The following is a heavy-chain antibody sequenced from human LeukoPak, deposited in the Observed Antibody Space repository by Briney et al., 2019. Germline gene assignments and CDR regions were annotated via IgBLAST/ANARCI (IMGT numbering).Heavy chain of an antibody. Sequence: ASVKVSCKASGGTFSSYAISWVRQAPGQGLEWMGGITPIFGTANYAQKFQGRVTITADESTSTAYMELSSLRSEDTAVYYCARVGSYGSGLFDYWGQGTLVTVSS. D-gene: IGHD5-18*01. J-gene: IGHJ4*02. CDR3: ARVGSYGSGLFDY. CDR1: GGTFSSYA. V-gene: IGHV1-69*13. CDR2: ITPIFGTA.